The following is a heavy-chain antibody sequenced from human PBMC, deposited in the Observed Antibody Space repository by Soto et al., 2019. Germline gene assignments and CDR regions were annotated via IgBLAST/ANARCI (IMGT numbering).Heavy chain of an antibody. CDR1: GYTFTSYG. CDR2: ISAYNGNT. V-gene: IGHV1-18*01. J-gene: IGHJ6*02. Sequence: QVQLVQSGAEVKKPGASVKVSCKASGYTFTSYGISWVRQAPGQGLEWMGWISAYNGNTNYAQKLQGRVAMTTDTSTSTADMELRSLRSDDTAVYYCASAQANYYDYGMDVWGQGTTVTVSS. CDR3: ASAQANYYDYGMDV.